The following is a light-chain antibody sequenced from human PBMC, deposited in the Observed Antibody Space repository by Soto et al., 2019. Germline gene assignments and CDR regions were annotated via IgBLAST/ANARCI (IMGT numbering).Light chain of an antibody. CDR2: GAS. CDR3: QQYNIWPLWT. J-gene: IGKJ1*01. CDR1: QSVRSN. Sequence: MVVTQSPATLSVTPGERATLSCRASQSVRSNLAWYQQKPGQAPRLLIYGASTRATGIPARFSGGGSETEFTLTISSLQSEDFAVYFCQQYNIWPLWTFGQRTKVDIK. V-gene: IGKV3-15*01.